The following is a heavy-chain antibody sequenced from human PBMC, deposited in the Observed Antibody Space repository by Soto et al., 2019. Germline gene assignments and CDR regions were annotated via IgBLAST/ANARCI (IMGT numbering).Heavy chain of an antibody. Sequence: SETLSLTCAVYGGSLSGYYWSWIRQPPGKGLEWIGEINHSGSTNYNPSLKSRVTISVDTSKNQFSLKLSSVTAADTAVYYCARGSKTQDCSSTSCYAFDIWGQGTMVTVSS. J-gene: IGHJ3*02. D-gene: IGHD2-2*01. CDR2: INHSGST. V-gene: IGHV4-34*01. CDR3: ARGSKTQDCSSTSCYAFDI. CDR1: GGSLSGYY.